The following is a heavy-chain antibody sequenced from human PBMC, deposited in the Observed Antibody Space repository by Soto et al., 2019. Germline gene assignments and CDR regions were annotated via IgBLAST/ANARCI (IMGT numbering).Heavy chain of an antibody. CDR3: ARARDTAGTARHYFGLDV. V-gene: IGHV4-59*01. CDR1: GGSISSYY. J-gene: IGHJ6*02. CDR2: IYYSGST. D-gene: IGHD5-18*01. Sequence: LSLTCTVSGGSISSYYWSWIRQPPGKGLEWIGYIYYSGSTNYNPSLKSRVTISVDTSKNQFSLKLSSVTAADTAVYYCARARDTAGTARHYFGLDVWGQGTTVTVSS.